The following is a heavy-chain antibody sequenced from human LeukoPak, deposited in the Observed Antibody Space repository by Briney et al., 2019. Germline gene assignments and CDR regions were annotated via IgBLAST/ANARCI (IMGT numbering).Heavy chain of an antibody. Sequence: SETLSLTCTVSGGSISSYYWSWIRQPPGKGLEWIGYIYYSGSTNYNPSLKSRVTISVDTSKNQFSLKLSSVTAADTAVYYCARGALVYFDYWGQGTLVTVSS. CDR3: ARGALVYFDY. CDR2: IYYSGST. V-gene: IGHV4-59*01. CDR1: GGSISSYY. J-gene: IGHJ4*02.